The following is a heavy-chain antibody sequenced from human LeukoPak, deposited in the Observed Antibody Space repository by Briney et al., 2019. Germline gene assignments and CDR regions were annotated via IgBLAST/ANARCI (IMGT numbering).Heavy chain of an antibody. D-gene: IGHD3-10*01. CDR2: ISGSGGST. CDR1: GLTFSNYA. J-gene: IGHJ3*02. Sequence: GGSLRLSCAVSGLTFSNYAMSWVRQVPEKGLEWVSAISGSGGSTYYADSVKGRFTISRDNSKNTLYLQMNSLRAEDTAVYYCAKGLLGITHAFDIWGQGTMVTVSS. CDR3: AKGLLGITHAFDI. V-gene: IGHV3-23*01.